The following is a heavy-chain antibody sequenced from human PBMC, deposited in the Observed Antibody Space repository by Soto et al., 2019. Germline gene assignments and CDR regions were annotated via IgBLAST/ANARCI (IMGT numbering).Heavy chain of an antibody. CDR2: IYPGDSEI. Sequence: GESLKISCQASGYSFTTYLIAWVRQTPGRGLARMGIIYPGDSEIKYSTSFDGQVTSSVDKSTSTSYLQWIGLKTSVTGKYFCARSRAGNSLGPFDFWGQGSLVTVSS. J-gene: IGHJ4*02. D-gene: IGHD2-21*01. CDR3: ARSRAGNSLGPFDF. CDR1: GYSFTTYL. V-gene: IGHV5-51*01.